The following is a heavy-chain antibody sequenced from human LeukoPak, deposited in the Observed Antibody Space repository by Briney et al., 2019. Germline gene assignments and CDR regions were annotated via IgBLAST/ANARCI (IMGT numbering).Heavy chain of an antibody. CDR3: AKDRLSDYGAPTDAFDI. D-gene: IGHD4-17*01. V-gene: IGHV3-23*01. Sequence: GGSLRLSCAASGFTFSSYAMSWLRQAPGKGLEWVSAISGSSGGTYHADSVEGRFTISRDNSKNTLWLQMNSLRAEDTAVYYCAKDRLSDYGAPTDAFDIWGQGTVVTVSS. CDR1: GFTFSSYA. J-gene: IGHJ3*02. CDR2: ISGSSGGT.